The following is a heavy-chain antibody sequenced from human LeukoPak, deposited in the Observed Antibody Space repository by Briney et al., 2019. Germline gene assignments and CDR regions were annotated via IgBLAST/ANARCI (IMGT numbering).Heavy chain of an antibody. D-gene: IGHD3-3*01. CDR1: GFTFSSYW. CDR3: AKRSISEGLRFLEWLSYPYYFDY. V-gene: IGHV3-23*01. J-gene: IGHJ4*02. Sequence: RPGGSLRLSCAASGFTFSSYWMSWVRQAPGKGLEWVSAISGSGGSTYYADSVKGRFTISRDNSKNTLYLQMNSLRAEDTAVYYCAKRSISEGLRFLEWLSYPYYFDYWGQGTLVTVSS. CDR2: ISGSGGST.